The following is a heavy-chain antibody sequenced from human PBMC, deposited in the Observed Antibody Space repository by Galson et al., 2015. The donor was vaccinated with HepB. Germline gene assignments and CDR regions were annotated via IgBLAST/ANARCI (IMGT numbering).Heavy chain of an antibody. J-gene: IGHJ6*02. CDR3: AKDRNWYSYYNYGMDV. Sequence: SLRLSGAASGFTFNNYGMHWVRQAPGKGLEWVAVISYDGSNKYYGDSVKGRFTISRDNSKNTLYLQMNSLRAEDTAVYYCAKDRNWYSYYNYGMDVWGQGTTVTVSS. CDR2: ISYDGSNK. V-gene: IGHV3-30*18. CDR1: GFTFNNYG. D-gene: IGHD1/OR15-1a*01.